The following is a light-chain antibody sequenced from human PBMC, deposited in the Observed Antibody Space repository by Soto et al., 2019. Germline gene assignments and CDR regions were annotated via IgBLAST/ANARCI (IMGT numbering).Light chain of an antibody. V-gene: IGKV3-20*01. CDR2: GAS. CDR3: QQYGSSLYP. J-gene: IGKJ2*01. CDR1: RSVSSSY. Sequence: EIVLTQSPGTLSLSPGERATLSCRASRSVSSSYLAWYQQKPGQAPRLLIYGASSRATGIPDRFSGSGSGTDFTLTISRLEPEDFAVYYCQQYGSSLYPFGQGTKLEIK.